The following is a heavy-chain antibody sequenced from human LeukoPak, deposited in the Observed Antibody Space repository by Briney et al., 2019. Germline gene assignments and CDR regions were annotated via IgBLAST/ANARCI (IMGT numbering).Heavy chain of an antibody. V-gene: IGHV3-30-3*01. J-gene: IGHJ4*02. CDR2: ISYDGSSK. CDR3: AKDLGRYRNNYFDY. CDR1: GFTFSTYA. Sequence: PGRSLRLSCAASGFTFSTYAMHWVRQAPGKGLEWVAIISYDGSSKYYANSVKGRFTISRDDSKNTLYLQMNSLRAEDTAVYYCAKDLGRYRNNYFDYWGQGTLVTVSS. D-gene: IGHD1-26*01.